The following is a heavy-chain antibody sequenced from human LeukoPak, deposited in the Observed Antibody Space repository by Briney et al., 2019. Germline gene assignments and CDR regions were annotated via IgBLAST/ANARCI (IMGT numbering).Heavy chain of an antibody. CDR3: ARDKKSGESSEFDY. V-gene: IGHV3-74*03. CDR1: GFTFSNYW. J-gene: IGHJ4*02. CDR2: INRDGSTT. D-gene: IGHD3-10*01. Sequence: PGGSLRLSCAASGFTFSNYWVHWVRQAPGKGLVWVSRINRDGSTTKYADSVKGRFTVSRDNAKNTLNLQMNSLRAEDTAVYYCARDKKSGESSEFDYWGQGTLVTVSS.